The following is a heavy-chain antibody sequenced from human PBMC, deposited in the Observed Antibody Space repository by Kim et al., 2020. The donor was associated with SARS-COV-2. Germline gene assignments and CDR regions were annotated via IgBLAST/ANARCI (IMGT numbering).Heavy chain of an antibody. J-gene: IGHJ6*02. V-gene: IGHV7-4-1*02. CDR1: GYTFTSYA. CDR3: AREGEYGSGSSTYYYYYYGMDV. D-gene: IGHD3-10*01. Sequence: ASVKVSCKASGYTFTSYAMNWVRQAPGQGLEWMGWINTNTGNPTYAQGFTGRFVFSLDTSVSTAYLQISSLKAEDTAVYYCAREGEYGSGSSTYYYYYYGMDVWGRGTTVTVSS. CDR2: INTNTGNP.